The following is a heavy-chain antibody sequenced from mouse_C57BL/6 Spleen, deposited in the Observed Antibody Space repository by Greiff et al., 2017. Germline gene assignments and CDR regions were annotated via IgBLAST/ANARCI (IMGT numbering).Heavy chain of an antibody. CDR2: INPYNGGT. CDR1: GYTFTDYY. Sequence: EVQLQQSGPVLVKPGASVKMSCKASGYTFTDYYMNWVKQSHGKSLEWIGVINPYNGGTSYNQKFKGKATLTVDKSSSTAYMELNSLTSEDSAVYYGARGLGGKPWFAYWGQGTLVTVSA. V-gene: IGHV1-19*01. CDR3: ARGLGGKPWFAY. D-gene: IGHD3-1*01. J-gene: IGHJ3*01.